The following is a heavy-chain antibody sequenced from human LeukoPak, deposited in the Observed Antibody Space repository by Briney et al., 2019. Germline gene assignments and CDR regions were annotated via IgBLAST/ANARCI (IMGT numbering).Heavy chain of an antibody. CDR3: ARGKAAAGTW. Sequence: GGSLRLSCAASGFTFVGYWMSWVRQAPGKGLEWVANIKQDGGDEYYVGSVKGRFTISRDDAKRSLYLQMNSLRAEDTAVYYCARGKAAAGTWWGQGTLVTVSS. CDR2: IKQDGGDE. V-gene: IGHV3-7*01. D-gene: IGHD6-13*01. CDR1: GFTFVGYW. J-gene: IGHJ4*02.